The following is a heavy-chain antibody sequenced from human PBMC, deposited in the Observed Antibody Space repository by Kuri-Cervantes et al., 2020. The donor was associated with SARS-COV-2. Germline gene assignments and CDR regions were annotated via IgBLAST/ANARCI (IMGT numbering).Heavy chain of an antibody. CDR2: IYYSGST. V-gene: IGHV4-59*01. D-gene: IGHD3-10*01. CDR1: GGSISSYY. Sequence: SENLSLTCTVSGGSISSYYWSWIRQPPGKGLEWMGYIYYSGSTNYNPSLKSRVTISVDTSKNQFSLKLSSVTAADTAVYYCARDHGSFRITASPIDAFDIWGQGTMVTVSS. CDR3: ARDHGSFRITASPIDAFDI. J-gene: IGHJ3*02.